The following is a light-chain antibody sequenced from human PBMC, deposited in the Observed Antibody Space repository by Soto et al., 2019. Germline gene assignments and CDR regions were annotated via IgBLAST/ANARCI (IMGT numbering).Light chain of an antibody. J-gene: IGKJ4*01. Sequence: DIQMTHSPSTLSASVGDRVTIACRASQCISSWLAWYQQKQGKAPQXLISDASHLEPGVPSRFSGRRSGTDFTLIISSLQPEDFETDDGQQYEKLPLTFGGGTKVDIK. CDR1: QCISSW. CDR2: DAS. V-gene: IGKV1-5*01. CDR3: QQYEKLPLT.